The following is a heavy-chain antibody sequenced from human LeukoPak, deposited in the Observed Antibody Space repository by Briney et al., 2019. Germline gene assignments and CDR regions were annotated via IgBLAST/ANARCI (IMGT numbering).Heavy chain of an antibody. CDR1: GFTFSSYG. Sequence: GGSPRLSCAASGFTFSSYGMHWVRQAPGKGLGWVAFIRSDGSNTYYADSVKGRFTISRDNSKNTLYLQMNSLRAEDTAVYYCAAEEGYLTNSGNYKGVDYWGQGTLVTVSS. CDR2: IRSDGSNT. D-gene: IGHD1-26*01. CDR3: AAEEGYLTNSGNYKGVDY. J-gene: IGHJ4*02. V-gene: IGHV3-30*02.